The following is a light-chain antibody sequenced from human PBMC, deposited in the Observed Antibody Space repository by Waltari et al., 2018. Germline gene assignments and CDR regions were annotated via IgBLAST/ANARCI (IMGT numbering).Light chain of an antibody. CDR2: GKN. J-gene: IGLJ2*01. CDR3: NSRDSSGNHVV. Sequence: SSELTQDPAVSVAFGQTVRSTCHGDSLRSYYASWYQQKPGQAPVLVIYGKNNRPSGIPDRFSGSSSGNTASLTITGAQAEDEADYYCNSRDSSGNHVVFGGGTKLTVL. CDR1: SLRSYY. V-gene: IGLV3-19*01.